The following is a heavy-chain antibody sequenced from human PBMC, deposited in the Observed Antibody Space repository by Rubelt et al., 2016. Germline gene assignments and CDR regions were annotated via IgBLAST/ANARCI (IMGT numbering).Heavy chain of an antibody. Sequence: VQLVESGGGLVKPGGSLRLSCAASGFTFSNAWMNWVRQAPGKGLEWVAVISYDGSHKYYADSVKGRFTLSRDNSKNTRYLQMNSLRTEDTAVYYCARPWGYWGQGTLVTVSS. CDR2: ISYDGSHK. CDR1: GFTFSNAW. V-gene: IGHV3-30*03. J-gene: IGHJ4*02. CDR3: ARPWGY. D-gene: IGHD7-27*01.